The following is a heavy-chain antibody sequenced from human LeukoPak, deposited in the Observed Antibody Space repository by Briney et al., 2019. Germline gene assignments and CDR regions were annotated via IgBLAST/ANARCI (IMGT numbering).Heavy chain of an antibody. CDR2: ISPSGST. V-gene: IGHV4-4*09. CDR3: ARLAIRSTWYFGL. D-gene: IGHD3-10*01. CDR1: GGSITSYY. Sequence: SETLSLTCTVSGGSITSYYYNWIRQPTGQGLEWIGFISPSGSTNYNPSLKGRVSISVDKSKNQCSPKVNSVAAADTAVYYCARLAIRSTWYFGLWGRGTLVTVSS. J-gene: IGHJ2*01.